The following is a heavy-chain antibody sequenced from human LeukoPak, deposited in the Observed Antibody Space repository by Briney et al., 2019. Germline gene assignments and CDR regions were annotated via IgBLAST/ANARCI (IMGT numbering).Heavy chain of an antibody. CDR2: IYSAGYT. J-gene: IGHJ6*03. D-gene: IGHD3-3*01. Sequence: GGSLRLSCAASGFTVSSNYMSWVRQAPGKGLEWVSVIYSAGYTYYADSVKGRFTISRDNSKNRVYIQMNSLKTEDTAVYYCAREGSGYSYFYYMDVWGKGTTVTVSS. CDR1: GFTVSSNY. CDR3: AREGSGYSYFYYMDV. V-gene: IGHV3-66*02.